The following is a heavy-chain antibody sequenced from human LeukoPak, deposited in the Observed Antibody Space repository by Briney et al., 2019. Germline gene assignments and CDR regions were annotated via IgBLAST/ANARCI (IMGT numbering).Heavy chain of an antibody. J-gene: IGHJ4*02. Sequence: PSETLSLTCGVSGGSISSTNWWTWVRQPPGKGLEWIGEVHLDVRTNYSPSLQSRLAMSVDFSENHISLQLTSVTAADTAVYYCAREGGPYRPLDYTGQGLLVTVSS. CDR1: GGSISSTNW. CDR2: VHLDVRT. V-gene: IGHV4-4*02. CDR3: AREGGPYRPLDY.